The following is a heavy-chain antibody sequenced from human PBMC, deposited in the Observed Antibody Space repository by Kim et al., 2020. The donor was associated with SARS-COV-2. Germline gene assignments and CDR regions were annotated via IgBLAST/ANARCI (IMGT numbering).Heavy chain of an antibody. Sequence: DSVKGRYTNSGDNARNTLYLQMSGLRAEDTAVYYCMKDVGTTIRTNWFDPWGQGTLVTVSS. CDR3: MKDVGTTIRTNWFDP. J-gene: IGHJ5*02. V-gene: IGHV3-64D*09. D-gene: IGHD1-7*01.